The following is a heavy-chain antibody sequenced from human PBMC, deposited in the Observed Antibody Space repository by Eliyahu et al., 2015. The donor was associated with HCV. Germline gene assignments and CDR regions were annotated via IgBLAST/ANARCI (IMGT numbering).Heavy chain of an antibody. CDR3: ARGFRQLSDY. D-gene: IGHD5-18*01. CDR1: GYTFTNYI. V-gene: IGHV1-3*01. J-gene: IGHJ4*02. CDR2: ISAGNGNT. Sequence: QVQLVQSRAEVKKPGASVKVSCKASGYTFTNYIIHWVRQAPGQRFEXMGYISAGNGNTKFSQKFQGRLTITRDTSASTAYMELSSLRSEDTAVYYCARGFRQLSDYWGQGTQVTVSS.